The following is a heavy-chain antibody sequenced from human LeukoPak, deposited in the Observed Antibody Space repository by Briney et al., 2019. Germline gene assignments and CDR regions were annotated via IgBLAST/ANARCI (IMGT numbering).Heavy chain of an antibody. Sequence: SETLSLTCTVSGGSISSSSYYWGWIRQPPGKGLEWIGSIYYSGSTYYNPSLKSRVTISVDTSKNQFSLKLSSVTAADTAVYYCARDAMVRSLPSYYYMDVWGKGTTVTISS. J-gene: IGHJ6*03. CDR3: ARDAMVRSLPSYYYMDV. D-gene: IGHD3-10*01. CDR1: GGSISSSSYY. CDR2: IYYSGST. V-gene: IGHV4-39*07.